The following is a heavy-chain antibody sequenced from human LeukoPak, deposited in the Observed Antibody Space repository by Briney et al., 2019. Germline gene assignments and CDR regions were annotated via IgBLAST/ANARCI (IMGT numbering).Heavy chain of an antibody. CDR3: ARDPTYYYDSSGYSYYFDY. CDR1: GFTFSSYA. D-gene: IGHD3-22*01. CDR2: ISYDGSNK. V-gene: IGHV3-30-3*01. J-gene: IGHJ4*02. Sequence: GGSLRLSCAASGFTFSSYAMHWVRQAPGKGLEWVAVISYDGSNKYYADSVKGRFTISRDNSKNTLYLQMNSLRAEDTAVYYYARDPTYYYDSSGYSYYFDYWGQGTLVTVSS.